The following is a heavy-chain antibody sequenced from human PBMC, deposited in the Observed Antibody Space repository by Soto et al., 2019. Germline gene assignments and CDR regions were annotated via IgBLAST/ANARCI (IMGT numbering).Heavy chain of an antibody. D-gene: IGHD4-4*01. J-gene: IGHJ6*03. Sequence: PGGSLRLACAASGFTFSNYAMSWVRQTPGEGLEWVSAISGSGGTTYYADSVKGRFTISRDNSKNTVYLQMNSLRAEDTAVYYCAKSVKGVYYYYMDVWGQGTTVTVSS. V-gene: IGHV3-23*01. CDR3: AKSVKGVYYYYMDV. CDR2: ISGSGGTT. CDR1: GFTFSNYA.